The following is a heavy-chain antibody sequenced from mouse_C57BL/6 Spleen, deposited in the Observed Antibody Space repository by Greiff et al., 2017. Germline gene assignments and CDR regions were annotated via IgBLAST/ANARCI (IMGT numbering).Heavy chain of an antibody. CDR3: ARGGYDYDGFAY. J-gene: IGHJ3*01. V-gene: IGHV1-69*01. D-gene: IGHD2-4*01. CDR1: GYTFTSYW. Sequence: QVQLQQPGAELVMPGASVKLSCKASGYTFTSYWMHWVKQRPGQGLEWIGEIDPSDSYTNYNQKFKGQSTLTVDKSSSSAYMQLSSLTSEDSAVYYCARGGYDYDGFAYWGQGTLVTVSA. CDR2: IDPSDSYT.